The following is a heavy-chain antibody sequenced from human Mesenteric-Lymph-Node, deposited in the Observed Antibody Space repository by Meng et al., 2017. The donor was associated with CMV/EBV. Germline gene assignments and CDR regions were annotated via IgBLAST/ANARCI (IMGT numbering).Heavy chain of an antibody. CDR1: GDSVSSGGSY. J-gene: IGHJ4*02. CDR3: AARRSGSYAFDY. V-gene: IGHV4-61*08. Sequence: GSGDSVSSGGSYWSWFRQPPGKGLEWIGYIYYSGGTNYNPSLKSRVTISVDTSKNQFSLKLSSVTAADTAMYYCAARRSGSYAFDYWGQGTLVTVSS. CDR2: IYYSGGT. D-gene: IGHD3-10*01.